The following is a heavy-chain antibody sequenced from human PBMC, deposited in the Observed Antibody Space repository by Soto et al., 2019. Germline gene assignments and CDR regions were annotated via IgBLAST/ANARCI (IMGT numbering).Heavy chain of an antibody. CDR2: MNPNSGNT. CDR3: AREVGYCSGGSCYNNWYFDL. V-gene: IGHV1-8*01. D-gene: IGHD2-15*01. J-gene: IGHJ2*01. CDR1: GYTFTSYD. Sequence: ASVKVSCKASGYTFTSYDINWVRQATGQGLEWMGWMNPNSGNTGYAQKFQGRVTMTRNTSISTAYMELSSLRSEDTAVYYCAREVGYCSGGSCYNNWYFDLWGRGTLVTVSS.